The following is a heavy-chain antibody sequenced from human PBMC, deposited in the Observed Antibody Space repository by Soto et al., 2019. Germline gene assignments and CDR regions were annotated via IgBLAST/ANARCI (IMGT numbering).Heavy chain of an antibody. CDR2: IIPVFGTA. CDR3: ARGWNDFPH. D-gene: IGHD1-1*01. V-gene: IGHV1-69*13. CDR1: GGTFSSYA. Sequence: ASVKVSCKASGGTFSSYAISWVRQAPGQGLECMGGIIPVFGTANYAQKFQGRVTINADEPTSTVYMELSSLRSEDTAVYYCARGWNDFPHWGQGTLVTVSS. J-gene: IGHJ1*01.